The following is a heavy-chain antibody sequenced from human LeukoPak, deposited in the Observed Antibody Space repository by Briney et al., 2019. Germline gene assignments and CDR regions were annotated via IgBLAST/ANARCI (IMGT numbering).Heavy chain of an antibody. CDR3: ARPQGYSRSWYLD. Sequence: GASVKVSCKASGYTFTGYYMHWVRQAPGQGLEWMGWINPNSGGTNYAQKFQGRVTMTRDTSISTAYMELSRLRSDDKDVYYCARPQGYSRSWYLDWRQRTLVSVSS. D-gene: IGHD6-13*01. CDR2: INPNSGGT. J-gene: IGHJ4*02. V-gene: IGHV1-2*02. CDR1: GYTFTGYY.